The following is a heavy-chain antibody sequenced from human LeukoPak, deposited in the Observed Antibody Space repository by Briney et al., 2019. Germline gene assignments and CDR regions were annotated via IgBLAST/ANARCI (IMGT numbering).Heavy chain of an antibody. Sequence: GGSLRLSCAASGFTFSSYGMHWVRQAPGKGLEWVSAISGSGGSTYYADSVKGRFTISRDNSKNTLYLQMNSLRAEDTAVYYCAKDYDSSNWYDYWGQGTLVTVSS. CDR2: ISGSGGST. J-gene: IGHJ5*01. CDR1: GFTFSSYG. V-gene: IGHV3-23*01. D-gene: IGHD3-22*01. CDR3: AKDYDSSNWYDY.